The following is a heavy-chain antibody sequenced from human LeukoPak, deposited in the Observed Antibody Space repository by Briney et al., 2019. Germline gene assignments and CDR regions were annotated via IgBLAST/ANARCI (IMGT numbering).Heavy chain of an antibody. J-gene: IGHJ4*02. D-gene: IGHD2-15*01. CDR3: AKVCSGGSFYYFDY. V-gene: IGHV3-23*01. Sequence: GGSLRLSCAASGFTFSSYATSWVRQAPGEGLGWVSAISGSGGSTYYADSVKGRFTISRDNSKNTLYLQMNSLRAEDTAVYYCAKVCSGGSFYYFDYWGQGTLVTVSS. CDR1: GFTFSSYA. CDR2: ISGSGGST.